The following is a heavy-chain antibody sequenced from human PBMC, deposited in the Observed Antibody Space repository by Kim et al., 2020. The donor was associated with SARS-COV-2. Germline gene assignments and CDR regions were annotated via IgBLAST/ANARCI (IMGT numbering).Heavy chain of an antibody. CDR2: IDGDDDK. D-gene: IGHD3-16*01. Sequence: SGPTLVNPTQTLTLTCTFSGFSLSTNGMCVSWIRKPPGKALEWLALIDGDDDKYFSTSLRTRLTISKDTSKNQVVLSMANMDPVDTATYYCARIPYYETSSCDQWGQGILVTVS. CDR1: GFSLSTNGMC. CDR3: ARIPYYETSSCDQ. J-gene: IGHJ4*02. V-gene: IGHV2-70*01.